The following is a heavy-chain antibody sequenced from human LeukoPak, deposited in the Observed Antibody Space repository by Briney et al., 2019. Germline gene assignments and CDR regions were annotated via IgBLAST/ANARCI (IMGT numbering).Heavy chain of an antibody. CDR3: AKFPYSSSWYGAFDI. CDR1: GFTFSNYA. CDR2: ISGSGDST. V-gene: IGHV3-23*01. D-gene: IGHD6-13*01. Sequence: PGGSLRLSCAASGFTFSNYAMRWVRQAPGKGLEWVSGISGSGDSTYYADSVKGRFTISRDNSKNTLYLQMNSLRAEDTAVYYCAKFPYSSSWYGAFDIWGQGTMVTVSS. J-gene: IGHJ3*02.